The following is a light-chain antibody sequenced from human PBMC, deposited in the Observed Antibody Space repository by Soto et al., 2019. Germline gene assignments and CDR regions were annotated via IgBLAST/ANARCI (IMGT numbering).Light chain of an antibody. CDR3: SSYTSSSTRV. CDR2: EVS. CDR1: SSDVGGYKY. J-gene: IGLJ1*01. V-gene: IGLV2-14*01. Sequence: QSALPQPASVSGSPGQSVTISCTGTSSDVGGYKYVSWYQQHPGKVPKLMIYEVSNRPSGVSNRFSGSKSGNTASLTISGLQAEDEADYYCSSYTSSSTRVFGTGTKLTVL.